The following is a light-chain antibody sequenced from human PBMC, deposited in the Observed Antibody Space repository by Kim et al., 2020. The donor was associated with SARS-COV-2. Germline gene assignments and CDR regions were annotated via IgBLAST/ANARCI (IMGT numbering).Light chain of an antibody. CDR1: SSDVGGYNS. CDR3: TSYTSSYTYV. V-gene: IGLV2-14*03. Sequence: QSITISCTGTSSDVGGYNSVSWYQQHPAKAPKLMISGVSNRPSGVSNRFSGSKSGNTASLTISGLQTEDEADYYCTSYTSSYTYVFGTGTKVTVL. J-gene: IGLJ1*01. CDR2: GVS.